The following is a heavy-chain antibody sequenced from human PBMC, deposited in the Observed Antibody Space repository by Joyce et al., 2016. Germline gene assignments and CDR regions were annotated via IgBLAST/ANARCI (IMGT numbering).Heavy chain of an antibody. CDR2: LYPDDSET. CDR3: ARLVEMATILDY. J-gene: IGHJ4*02. D-gene: IGHD5-24*01. V-gene: IGHV5-51*01. CDR1: GYRFTDYR. Sequence: EVQLVQSGAEVKKPGESLKISCKGSGYRFTDYRIGWVRQMPGRGLEWMGILYPDDSETRYNPSLQGQVTISVDKSISTAYLQWSSLKASDSAIYYCARLVEMATILDYWGQGTLVTVSS.